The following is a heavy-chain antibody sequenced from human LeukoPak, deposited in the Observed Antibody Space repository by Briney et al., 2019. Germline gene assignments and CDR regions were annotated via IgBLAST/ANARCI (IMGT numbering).Heavy chain of an antibody. CDR1: GATFTSYA. CDR3: ATHGYRDGMDD. CDR2: IIPILSIA. D-gene: IGHD6-13*01. Sequence: ASVKLSCNASGATFTSYAISWIRHPPAQGLELMGRIIPILSIANYEKQFQGRLTITAVNSTSTAYMELSSPRSDDTAAYYCATHGYRDGMDDWGQGATV. V-gene: IGHV1-69*04. J-gene: IGHJ6*01.